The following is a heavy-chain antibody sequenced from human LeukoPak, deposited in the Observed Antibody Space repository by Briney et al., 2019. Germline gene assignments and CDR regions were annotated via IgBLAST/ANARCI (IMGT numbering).Heavy chain of an antibody. J-gene: IGHJ4*02. V-gene: IGHV5-51*01. CDR1: GSNFTSYW. CDR2: IYPGDSDT. Sequence: GESLQICGQGSGSNFTSYWIGWARQLPGKGLEGMGIIYPGDSDTRNSPSFQGQVTISADKSISTAYLQWSSLKAPDTAMYYCARLSVGGSNYGDAFDYWGQGTLVTVSS. D-gene: IGHD4-11*01. CDR3: ARLSVGGSNYGDAFDY.